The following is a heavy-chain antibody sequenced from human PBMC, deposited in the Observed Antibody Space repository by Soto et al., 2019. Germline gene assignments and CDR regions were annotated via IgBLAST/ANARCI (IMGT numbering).Heavy chain of an antibody. CDR1: GYTFTSYA. D-gene: IGHD2-15*01. V-gene: IGHV1-3*01. Sequence: GASVKVSCKASGYTFTSYAMHWVRQAPGQRLEWMGWINAGNGNTKYSQKFQGRVTITRDTSASTAYMELSSLRSEDTAVYYCARAATLYYYMDVWGKGTTVTVSS. CDR3: ARAATLYYYMDV. CDR2: INAGNGNT. J-gene: IGHJ6*03.